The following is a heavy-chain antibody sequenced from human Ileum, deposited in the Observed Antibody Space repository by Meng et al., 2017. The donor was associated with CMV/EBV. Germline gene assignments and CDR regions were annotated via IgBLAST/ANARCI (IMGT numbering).Heavy chain of an antibody. Sequence: SLKISCAASGFTFDDYAMHWVRQAPGKGLEWVSGISWNSGSMVYADSVKGRFIISRDNAKNSLYMQMNSLRAEDMALYYCAKVEGVYCTNVVCSMATGDDAFDIWGQGTMVTVSS. D-gene: IGHD2-8*01. CDR2: ISWNSGSM. J-gene: IGHJ3*02. V-gene: IGHV3-9*03. CDR1: GFTFDDYA. CDR3: AKVEGVYCTNVVCSMATGDDAFDI.